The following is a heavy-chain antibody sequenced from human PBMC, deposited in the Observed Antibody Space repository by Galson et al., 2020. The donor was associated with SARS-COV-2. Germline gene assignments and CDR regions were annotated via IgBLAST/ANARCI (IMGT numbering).Heavy chain of an antibody. J-gene: IGHJ4*02. D-gene: IGHD5-12*01. Sequence: PGGSLRLSCAASGFTFSKNWMSWVRQAPGKGLQWVANIKQDGSDRYYVDSVKGRFTISSDYAENSVYLQMNNLRDDDTAVYYCARDEDGYNDFWGQRTLVAVSS. CDR3: ARDEDGYNDF. CDR1: GFTFSKNW. V-gene: IGHV3-7*01. CDR2: IKQDGSDR.